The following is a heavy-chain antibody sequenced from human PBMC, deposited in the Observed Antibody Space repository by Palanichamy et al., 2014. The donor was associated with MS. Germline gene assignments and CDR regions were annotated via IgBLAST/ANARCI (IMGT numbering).Heavy chain of an antibody. D-gene: IGHD1-26*01. CDR3: ATKPLNSDYFDS. CDR1: GLTFSDYY. V-gene: IGHV3-11*06. CDR2: ISTSGRYT. J-gene: IGHJ4*02. Sequence: QVQLVESGGGLVKPGGSLRLSCAASGLTFSDYYMTWIRQAPGKGLEWISYISTSGRYTNYADSVKGRFSISRDNTKTSIYLQMNNLRVEDTAVYYCATKPLNSDYFDSWGLGIPVTVSS.